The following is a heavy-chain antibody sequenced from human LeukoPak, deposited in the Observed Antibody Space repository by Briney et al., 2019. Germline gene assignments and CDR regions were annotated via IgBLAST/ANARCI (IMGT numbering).Heavy chain of an antibody. J-gene: IGHJ4*02. CDR1: GFNLSYSW. V-gene: IGHV3-7*01. CDR2: INEEESEI. Sequence: GGSLRLSCGASGFNLSYSWMSWLRPPPGKGLEWGATINEEESEIHYVASVMSRYTISRDHAENSLFLQMTSLRGEDTAVYFCARRTTIFPRRYFFDYWGQGTLVTVSS. D-gene: IGHD3-3*01. CDR3: ARRTTIFPRRYFFDY.